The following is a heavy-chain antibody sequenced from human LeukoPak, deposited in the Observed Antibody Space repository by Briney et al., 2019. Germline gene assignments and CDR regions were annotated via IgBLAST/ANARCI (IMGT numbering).Heavy chain of an antibody. J-gene: IGHJ3*02. V-gene: IGHV1-3*01. CDR3: ASLTGDDAFDI. D-gene: IGHD7-27*01. CDR1: GYTFTSYG. CDR2: INAGNGNT. Sequence: ASVKVSCKASGYTFTSYGISWVRQAPGQGLEWMGWINAGNGNTKYSQKFQGRVTITRDTSASTAYMELSSLRSEDTAVYYCASLTGDDAFDIWGQGTMVTVSS.